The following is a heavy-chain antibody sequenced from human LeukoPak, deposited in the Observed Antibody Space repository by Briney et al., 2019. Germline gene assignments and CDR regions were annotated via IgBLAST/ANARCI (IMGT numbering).Heavy chain of an antibody. CDR1: GGSISSYH. V-gene: IGHV4-59*01. D-gene: IGHD2-15*01. CDR3: ARDALGSFDY. J-gene: IGHJ4*02. Sequence: SETLSLTCTVSGGSISSYHWSWIRQPPGKGLEWIGYIYYSGSTNYNPSLKSRVTISVDTSKNQFSLKLSSADTAVYYCARDALGSFDYWGQGTLVTVSS. CDR2: IYYSGST.